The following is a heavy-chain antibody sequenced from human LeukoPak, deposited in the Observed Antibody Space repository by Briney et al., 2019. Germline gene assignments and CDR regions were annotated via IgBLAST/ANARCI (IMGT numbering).Heavy chain of an antibody. CDR3: ARGPRYYYDSSGPFDY. Sequence: VASVKVSCKASGYTFTDYYMHSVRQTPGHGLEWMGWINPNSGGTNYTHKIQSRVTMTTDTSLSTAYMELSRPRSEGTAAYFCARGPRYYYDSSGPFDYWGEGSLVTVSS. CDR2: INPNSGGT. J-gene: IGHJ4*02. V-gene: IGHV1-2*02. CDR1: GYTFTDYY. D-gene: IGHD3-22*01.